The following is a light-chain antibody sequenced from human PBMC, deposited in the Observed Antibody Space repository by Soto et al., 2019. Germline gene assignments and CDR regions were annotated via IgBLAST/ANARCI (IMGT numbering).Light chain of an antibody. Sequence: EIVLTQSPGTLSLSPGARATLSCRASQSVSSSYLAWYQQKPGQAPRLLIYGASSRATGIPDRFSGSGSGTDFTLTISRLEPEDFAGYYCQQYGSSPPFTFGPGTKVDIK. V-gene: IGKV3-20*01. CDR3: QQYGSSPPFT. CDR1: QSVSSSY. CDR2: GAS. J-gene: IGKJ3*01.